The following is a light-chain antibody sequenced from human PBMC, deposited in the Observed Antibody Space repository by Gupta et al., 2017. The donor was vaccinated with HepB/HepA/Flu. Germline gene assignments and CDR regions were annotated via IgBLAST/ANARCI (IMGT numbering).Light chain of an antibody. CDR3: TSDAGSNRLV. J-gene: IGLJ2*01. CDR2: GVT. V-gene: IGLV2-8*01. CDR1: SSDVGGYNY. Sequence: SALTQPPSASGSPGQSVTISCTGTSSDVGGYNYVSWYQQHPDKALKLIIYGVTKRPAGVPGRFSGSKSANTASLTVSGRKEEEEADYYCTSDAGSNRLVFGGGTKLTVL.